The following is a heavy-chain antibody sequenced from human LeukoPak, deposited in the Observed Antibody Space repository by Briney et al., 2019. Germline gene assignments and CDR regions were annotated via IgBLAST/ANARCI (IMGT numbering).Heavy chain of an antibody. V-gene: IGHV1-69*01. Sequence: GSSVKVSCKASGGTFSSYAISWVRQAPGQGLEWMGGIIPIFGTANYAQKFQGRVTITADESTSTAYMELSSLRSEDTAVYYCARVGGRWLHPTGAFDIWGQGTMVTVSS. CDR2: IIPIFGTA. D-gene: IGHD5-24*01. CDR3: ARVGGRWLHPTGAFDI. J-gene: IGHJ3*02. CDR1: GGTFSSYA.